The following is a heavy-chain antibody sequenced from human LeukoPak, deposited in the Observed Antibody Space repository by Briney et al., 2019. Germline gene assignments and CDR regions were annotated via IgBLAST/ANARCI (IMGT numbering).Heavy chain of an antibody. CDR1: GGFSRTYY. D-gene: IGHD3-10*01. CDR3: ATRKIGSYPDYFEY. J-gene: IGHJ4*02. Sequence: SETLSLTCTVSGGFSRTYYWSWIRQPPGKGLEWIGYIYSSGTTNYNPSLESRVTISLDTSKNQFSLKLRSVTAADTAVYYCATRKIGSYPDYFEYGGQGALVTVTS. CDR2: IYSSGTT. V-gene: IGHV4-59*08.